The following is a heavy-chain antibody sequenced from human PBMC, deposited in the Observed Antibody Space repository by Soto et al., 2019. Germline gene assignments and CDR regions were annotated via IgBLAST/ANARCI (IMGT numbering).Heavy chain of an antibody. V-gene: IGHV1-69*02. CDR2: IIPILGIA. J-gene: IGHJ6*02. D-gene: IGHD5-12*01. CDR1: GGTFSSYT. Sequence: QVQLVQSGAEVKKPGSSVKVSCKASGGTFSSYTISWVRQAPGQGLEWMGRIIPILGIANYAQTFKGRVTITADNTTSTAYMELSSLRSEDTAVYYCARGRSGSIQPARCMDVWGQGTTVTVSS. CDR3: ARGRSGSIQPARCMDV.